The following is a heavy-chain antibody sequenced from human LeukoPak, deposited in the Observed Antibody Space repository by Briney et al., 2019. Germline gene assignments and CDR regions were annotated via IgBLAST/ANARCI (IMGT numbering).Heavy chain of an antibody. D-gene: IGHD2-15*01. CDR3: ASGGAAYCSGGSCYPFKY. CDR2: MNHSGST. Sequence: SETLSLTCAVYGGSFSGYYWSWIRQPPGKGLEWIGEMNHSGSTNYNPSLKSRVTISVDTSKNQFSLKLSSVTAADTAVYYCASGGAAYCSGGSCYPFKYWGQGTLVTVSS. J-gene: IGHJ4*02. CDR1: GGSFSGYY. V-gene: IGHV4-34*01.